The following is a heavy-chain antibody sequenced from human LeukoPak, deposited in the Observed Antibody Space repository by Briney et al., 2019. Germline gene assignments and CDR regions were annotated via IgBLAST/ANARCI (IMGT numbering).Heavy chain of an antibody. CDR2: IHPNSGGT. V-gene: IGHV1-2*02. CDR3: AREYSGSYSLDY. CDR1: GYTFTGYY. J-gene: IGHJ4*02. D-gene: IGHD1-26*01. Sequence: ASVKVSCKASGYTFTGYYMHWVRQAPGQGLEWMGWIHPNSGGTNYAQKFQGRVTMTRDTSISTAYMELSRLRSDDTAVYYCAREYSGSYSLDYWGQGTLVTVSS.